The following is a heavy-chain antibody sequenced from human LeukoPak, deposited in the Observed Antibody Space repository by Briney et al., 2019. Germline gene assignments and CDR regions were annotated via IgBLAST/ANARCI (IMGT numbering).Heavy chain of an antibody. Sequence: PSETLSLTRTVSGGSISSGGYYWSWIRQHPGKGLEWIGYIYYGGSTYYNPSLKSRVTISVDTSKNQFSLKLSSVTAADTAVYYCARGGINIKTVAATTPGAFDIWGQGTMVTVSS. CDR2: IYYGGST. CDR3: ARGGINIKTVAATTPGAFDI. J-gene: IGHJ3*02. V-gene: IGHV4-31*03. CDR1: GGSISSGGYY. D-gene: IGHD2-15*01.